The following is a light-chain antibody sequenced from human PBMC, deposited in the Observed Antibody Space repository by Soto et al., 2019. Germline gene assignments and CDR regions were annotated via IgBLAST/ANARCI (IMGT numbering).Light chain of an antibody. J-gene: IGLJ2*01. CDR2: EVS. CDR1: SSDVGGYNY. Sequence: QSALTQPASVSGSPGQSITISCTGTSSDVGGYNYVSWYQQHPGKAPKLMIYEVSNRPSGVSNRFSGSKSGNTASLTISGLQAEDEADYYCSSYTNRRVFGGGTKVTVL. V-gene: IGLV2-14*01. CDR3: SSYTNRRV.